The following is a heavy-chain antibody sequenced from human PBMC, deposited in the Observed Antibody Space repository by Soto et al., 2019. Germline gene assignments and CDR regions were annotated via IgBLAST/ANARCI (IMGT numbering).Heavy chain of an antibody. CDR1: GASISGYY. V-gene: IGHV4-4*07. CDR3: VRDGTKTLRDWFDP. Sequence: ASETLSLTCTVSGASISGYYWSWIRKSAGKGLEWIGRIYATGTTDYNPSLKSRVMMSVDTSKKQFSLKLRSVTAADTAVYYCVRDGTKTLRDWFDPWGQGMSVTVSS. CDR2: IYATGTT. D-gene: IGHD1-1*01. J-gene: IGHJ5*02.